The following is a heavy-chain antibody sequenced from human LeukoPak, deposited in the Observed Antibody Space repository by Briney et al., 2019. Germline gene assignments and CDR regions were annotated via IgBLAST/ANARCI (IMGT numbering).Heavy chain of an antibody. CDR1: GYTFTTYY. CDR3: ASFITMIVY. J-gene: IGHJ4*02. Sequence: ASVKVSCKASGYTFTTYYILWVRQAPGQGLEWMGLINPSGGSTSYTQKFQVRVTMTSDTSTSTVYMEVSSLRSDDTAVYYCASFITMIVYWGQGTLVTVSS. CDR2: INPSGGST. V-gene: IGHV1-46*01. D-gene: IGHD3-22*01.